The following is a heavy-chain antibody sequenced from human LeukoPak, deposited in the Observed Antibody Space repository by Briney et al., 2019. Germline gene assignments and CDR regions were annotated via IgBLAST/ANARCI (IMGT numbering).Heavy chain of an antibody. J-gene: IGHJ4*02. CDR3: AREKTGPMVRGVTLDY. CDR2: ISAYNGNT. Sequence: ASVKVSCKASGYTFTSYGISWVRQAPGQGLEWXGWISAYNGNTNYAQKLQGRVTMTTDTSTSTAYMELRSLRSDDTAVYYCAREKTGPMVRGVTLDYWGQGTLVTVSS. D-gene: IGHD3-10*01. V-gene: IGHV1-18*04. CDR1: GYTFTSYG.